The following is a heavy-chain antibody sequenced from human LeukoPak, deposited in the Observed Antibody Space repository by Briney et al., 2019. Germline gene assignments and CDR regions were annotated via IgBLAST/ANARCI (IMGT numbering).Heavy chain of an antibody. J-gene: IGHJ4*02. CDR2: TYYRSKWYN. Sequence: PSQTLSLTCAMSRDSISANSAAWSWIRQSPSRGLEWLGRTYYRSKWYNDYAVSVKSRITINPHTSKNQFSLQLNSVTPEDTAVYNSAKIYSPSGYYHFDDWGQGTLVTVSS. CDR1: RDSISANSAA. V-gene: IGHV6-1*01. D-gene: IGHD6-13*01. CDR3: AKIYSPSGYYHFDD.